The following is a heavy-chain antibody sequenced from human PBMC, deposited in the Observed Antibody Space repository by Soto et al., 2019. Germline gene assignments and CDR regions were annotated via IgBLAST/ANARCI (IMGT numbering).Heavy chain of an antibody. D-gene: IGHD6-6*01. V-gene: IGHV1-3*01. CDR3: ARAPLTMYSSSSRANWYFDL. J-gene: IGHJ2*01. CDR1: GYTFTSYA. CDR2: INAGNGNT. Sequence: QVQLVQSGAEVKKPGASVKVSCKASGYTFTSYAMHWVRQAPGQRLEWMGWINAGNGNTKYSQKFQGRVTITRDTSASTAYMELSSLRSEDTAVYYCARAPLTMYSSSSRANWYFDLWGRGTLVTVSS.